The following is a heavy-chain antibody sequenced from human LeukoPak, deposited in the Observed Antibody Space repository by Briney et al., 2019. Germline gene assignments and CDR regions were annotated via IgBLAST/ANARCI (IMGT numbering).Heavy chain of an antibody. CDR3: ARKGYCSSTSCSNYYYYGMDV. D-gene: IGHD2-2*01. V-gene: IGHV3-7*03. J-gene: IGHJ6*04. CDR1: GFTFSSYW. CDR2: IKQDGSEK. Sequence: GGSLRLSCAASGFTFSSYWMSWVRQAPGKGLEWVANIKQDGSEKYYVDSVKGRFTISRDNAKNSLYLQMNSLRAEDTAAYYCARKGYCSSTSCSNYYYYGMDVWGKGTTVTVSS.